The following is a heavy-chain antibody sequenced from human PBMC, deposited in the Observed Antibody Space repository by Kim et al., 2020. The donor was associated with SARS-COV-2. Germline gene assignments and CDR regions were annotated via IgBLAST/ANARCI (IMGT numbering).Heavy chain of an antibody. V-gene: IGHV1-69*13. Sequence: SVKVSCKASGGTFSSYAISWVRQAPGQGLEWMGGIIPIFGTANYAQKFQGRVTITADESTSTAYMELSSLRSEDTAVYYCARTGYCSGGSCYPYYYYGMDVWGQGTTVTVSS. CDR2: IIPIFGTA. CDR3: ARTGYCSGGSCYPYYYYGMDV. D-gene: IGHD2-15*01. CDR1: GGTFSSYA. J-gene: IGHJ6*02.